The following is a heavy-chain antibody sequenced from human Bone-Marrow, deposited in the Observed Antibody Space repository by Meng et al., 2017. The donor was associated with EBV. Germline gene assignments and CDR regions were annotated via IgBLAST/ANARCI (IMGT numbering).Heavy chain of an antibody. CDR3: ARASNYGDPPSY. CDR1: GLTVSNNF. D-gene: IGHD4-17*01. CDR2: IDSGGST. Sequence: VQWGGAGGGLIRPGGYLRLSGAASGLTVSNNFMSWVRQAPGKGLEWVSLIDSGGSTYYTDSVKGRFTISRDNSKNTLYLQMNSLRVEDTAVYYCARASNYGDPPSYWGQGTLVTVSS. J-gene: IGHJ4*02. V-gene: IGHV3-53*01.